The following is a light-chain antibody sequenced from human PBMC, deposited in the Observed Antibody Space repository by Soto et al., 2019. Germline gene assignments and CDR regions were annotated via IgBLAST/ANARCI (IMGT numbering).Light chain of an antibody. J-gene: IGKJ1*01. Sequence: IKMTQSPSTLSGSVGDRVNLASRASQDIRNDLDWYQQKPGKATKLLIYAASSLQSGVSSRFSGSGSGTDFTLTISSLQPEDFATYYCLQDYNYSFGQGTKVDIK. CDR1: QDIRND. CDR2: AAS. V-gene: IGKV1-6*02. CDR3: LQDYNYS.